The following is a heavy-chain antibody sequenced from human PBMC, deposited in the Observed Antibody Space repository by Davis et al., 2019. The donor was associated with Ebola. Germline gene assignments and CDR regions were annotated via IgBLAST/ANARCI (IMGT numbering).Heavy chain of an antibody. Sequence: ASVKVSCKVSGGTFSSYAISWVRQAPGQRLEWMGWINAGNGNTKYSQKFQGRVTITRDTSASTAYMELSSLKASDTAMYYCARRVRLSYWYFDLWGRGTLVTVSS. J-gene: IGHJ2*01. CDR3: ARRVRLSYWYFDL. V-gene: IGHV1-3*01. CDR1: GGTFSSYA. D-gene: IGHD2-21*01. CDR2: INAGNGNT.